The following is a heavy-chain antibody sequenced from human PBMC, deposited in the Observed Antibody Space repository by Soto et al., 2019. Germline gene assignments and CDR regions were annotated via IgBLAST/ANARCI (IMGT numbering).Heavy chain of an antibody. CDR3: AIWEDYYDSSGYPDAFDI. V-gene: IGHV4-31*03. J-gene: IGHJ3*02. Sequence: SETLSLTCTVSGGSISSGGYYWSWIRQHPGKGLEWIGYIYYSGSTYYNPSLKSRVTISVDTSKNQFSLKLGSVTAADTAVYYCAIWEDYYDSSGYPDAFDIWGQGTMVTVSS. CDR2: IYYSGST. D-gene: IGHD3-22*01. CDR1: GGSISSGGYY.